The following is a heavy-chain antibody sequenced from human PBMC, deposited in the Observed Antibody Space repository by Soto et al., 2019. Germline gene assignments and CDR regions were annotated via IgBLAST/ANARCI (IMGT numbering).Heavy chain of an antibody. CDR1: GYTLTELS. J-gene: IGHJ6*02. V-gene: IGHV1-24*01. Sequence: ASVKVSCKVSGYTLTELSMHWVRQAPGKGLEWMGGFDPEDGETIYAQKFQGRVTMTEDTSTDTAYMELSSLRSEDTAVYYCATLPSIADRLGGMEVWGQGTTVKVFS. CDR3: ATLPSIADRLGGMEV. CDR2: FDPEDGET. D-gene: IGHD6-6*01.